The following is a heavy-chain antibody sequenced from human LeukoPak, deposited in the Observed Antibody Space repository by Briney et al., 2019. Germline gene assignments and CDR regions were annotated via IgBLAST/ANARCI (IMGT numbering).Heavy chain of an antibody. CDR3: ARRYSNYFFDY. V-gene: IGHV4-38-2*01. CDR2: IYHSGST. J-gene: IGHJ4*02. D-gene: IGHD4-11*01. CDR1: GYSISSGYY. Sequence: SETLSLTCAVSGYSISSGYYWAWIRQPPGKGLEWIGNIYHSGSTYYNPSLKSRVTISVDTSKNQFSLKLSSVTAADTAVYYCARRYSNYFFDYWGQGTLVTVSS.